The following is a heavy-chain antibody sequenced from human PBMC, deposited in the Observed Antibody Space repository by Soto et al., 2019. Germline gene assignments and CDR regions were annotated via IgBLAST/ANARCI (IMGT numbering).Heavy chain of an antibody. Sequence: PSETLSLTSAVSGGSISSSNWWSWVRQPPGKGLEWIGEIYHSGSTNYNPSLKSRVTISVDKSKNQFSLKLSSVTAADTAVYYCARVRRGVNYYYGMDVWGQGTTVTVSS. D-gene: IGHD3-10*01. V-gene: IGHV4-4*02. J-gene: IGHJ6*02. CDR1: GGSISSSNW. CDR3: ARVRRGVNYYYGMDV. CDR2: IYHSGST.